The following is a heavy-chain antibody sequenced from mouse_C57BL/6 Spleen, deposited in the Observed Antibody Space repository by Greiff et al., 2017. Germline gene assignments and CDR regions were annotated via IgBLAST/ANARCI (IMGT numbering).Heavy chain of an antibody. J-gene: IGHJ3*01. D-gene: IGHD2-4*01. CDR3: ARSYYDYGGAWFAY. CDR1: GYTFTDYN. Sequence: EVQLQQSGPELVKPGASVKISCKASGYTFTDYNMDWVKQSHGKSLEWIGDINPNNGGTIYNQKFKGQATLTVDKSSSTAYMELRSLTSEDTAVYYCARSYYDYGGAWFAYWGQGTLVTVSA. V-gene: IGHV1-18*01. CDR2: INPNNGGT.